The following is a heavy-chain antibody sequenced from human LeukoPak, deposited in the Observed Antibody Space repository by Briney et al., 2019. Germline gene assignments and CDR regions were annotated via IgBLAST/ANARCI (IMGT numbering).Heavy chain of an antibody. J-gene: IGHJ5*02. CDR1: GGSISSYY. Sequence: SETLSLTCTVSGGSISSYYWSWLRQPPGKGREWIGYIYYSGSTNYNPSLKSRVTISVDTSKNQFSLKLSSVTAADTAVYYCARGGSYRDGWFDPWGQGTLVTVSS. CDR2: IYYSGST. V-gene: IGHV4-59*01. D-gene: IGHD1-26*01. CDR3: ARGGSYRDGWFDP.